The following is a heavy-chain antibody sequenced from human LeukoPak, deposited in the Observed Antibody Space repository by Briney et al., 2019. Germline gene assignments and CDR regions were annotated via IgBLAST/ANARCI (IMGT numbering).Heavy chain of an antibody. CDR1: GGSISSGGYY. V-gene: IGHV4-31*03. Sequence: TLSLTCTVSGGSISSGGYYWSWIRQHPGKGLEWIGYIYYSGSAYYNPSLKSRVTISVDTSKNQFSLKLSSVTAADTAVYYCARWVVVVPAAYKEDYYYYMDVWGKGTTVTVSS. D-gene: IGHD2-2*01. J-gene: IGHJ6*03. CDR3: ARWVVVVPAAYKEDYYYYMDV. CDR2: IYYSGSA.